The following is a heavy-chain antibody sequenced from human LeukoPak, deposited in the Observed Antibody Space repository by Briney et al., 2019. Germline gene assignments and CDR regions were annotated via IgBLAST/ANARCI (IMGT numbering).Heavy chain of an antibody. D-gene: IGHD1-26*01. CDR1: GFTFSSYE. V-gene: IGHV3-7*01. Sequence: GGSLRLSCAASGFTFSSYEMNWVRQAPGKGLEWVANIKPDGSEKYYMDSVKGRFTIENAKNSLSLQMNGLRPEDTAVYYCARGGSYHVYWGQGTLVTVSS. J-gene: IGHJ4*02. CDR2: IKPDGSEK. CDR3: ARGGSYHVY.